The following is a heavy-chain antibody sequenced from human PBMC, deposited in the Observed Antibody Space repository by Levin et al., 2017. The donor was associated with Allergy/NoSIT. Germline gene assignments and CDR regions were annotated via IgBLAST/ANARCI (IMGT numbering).Heavy chain of an antibody. V-gene: IGHV6-1*01. J-gene: IGHJ2*01. CDR2: TYYRSKWYN. Sequence: SQTLSLTCAISGDSVSSNSAAWNWIRQSPSRGLEWLGRTYYRSKWYNDYAVSVKSRITINPDTSKNQFSLQLNSVTPEDTAVYYCAREDPYGDYVDGPYDWYFDLWGRGTLVTVSS. CDR3: AREDPYGDYVDGPYDWYFDL. CDR1: GDSVSSNSAA. D-gene: IGHD4-17*01.